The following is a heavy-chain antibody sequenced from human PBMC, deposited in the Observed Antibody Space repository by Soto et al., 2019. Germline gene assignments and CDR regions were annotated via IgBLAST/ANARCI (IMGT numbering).Heavy chain of an antibody. CDR3: ARDRYSSSWYRVAWFDP. Sequence: ASVNVSCKASGYTFTSYYMHWVRQAPGQGLEWMGIINPSGGSTSYAQKFQGRVTMTRDTSTSTVYMELSSLRSEDTAVHYCARDRYSSSWYRVAWFDPWGQGTLVTVSS. D-gene: IGHD6-13*01. CDR1: GYTFTSYY. V-gene: IGHV1-46*01. J-gene: IGHJ5*02. CDR2: INPSGGST.